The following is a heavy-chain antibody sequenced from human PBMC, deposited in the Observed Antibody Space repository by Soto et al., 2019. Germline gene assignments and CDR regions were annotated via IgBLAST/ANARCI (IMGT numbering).Heavy chain of an antibody. V-gene: IGHV3-23*01. CDR2: SSGSGGST. CDR1: GFTFADYA. J-gene: IGHJ5*02. D-gene: IGHD1-26*01. Sequence: EVQLLESGGGLVQPGGSLRLSCAASGFTFADYAMTWVRQAPGKGLEWVSASSGSGGSTYYADSVKGRFTISRDNSKNTLYLQMNSLRAEDTAVYYCAKGSPVGAAVDWFDPWGQGTLVTVSS. CDR3: AKGSPVGAAVDWFDP.